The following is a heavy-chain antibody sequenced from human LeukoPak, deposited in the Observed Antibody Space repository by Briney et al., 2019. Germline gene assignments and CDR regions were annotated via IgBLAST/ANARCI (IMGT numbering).Heavy chain of an antibody. CDR1: GYTFTGYY. CDR2: INPNSGGT. V-gene: IGHV1-2*02. D-gene: IGHD2-2*01. J-gene: IGHJ6*03. Sequence: GASVTVSCKASGYTFTGYYMHWVRQAPGQGLEWMGWINPNSGGTNYAQKFQGRVTMTRDTSISTAYMELSRLRSDDTAVYYCARAPDIVVVPAALYYMDVWGKGTTVTVSS. CDR3: ARAPDIVVVPAALYYMDV.